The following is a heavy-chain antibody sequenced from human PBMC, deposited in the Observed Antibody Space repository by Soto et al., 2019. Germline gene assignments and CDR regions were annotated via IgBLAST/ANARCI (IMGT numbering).Heavy chain of an antibody. D-gene: IGHD3-10*01. Sequence: PSETLSLTCAVSGGSISSGGYSWSWIRQPPGKGLEWIGYIYHSGSTYYNPSLKSRVAISVDTSKNQFSLKLSSVTAADTAVYYCARDKITCLFDYWGQGTLVTVSS. CDR1: GGSISSGGYS. CDR3: ARDKITCLFDY. J-gene: IGHJ4*02. CDR2: IYHSGST. V-gene: IGHV4-30-2*01.